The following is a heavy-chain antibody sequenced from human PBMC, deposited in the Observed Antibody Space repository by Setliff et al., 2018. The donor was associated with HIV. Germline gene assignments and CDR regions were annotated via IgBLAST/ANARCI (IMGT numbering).Heavy chain of an antibody. Sequence: GGSLRLSCVASGFTFSSYWMYWVRQAPGKGLVWVSRINSDGSNTTYADSVKGRFTISRDNAKNTLYLQMNSLRAEDTAIYYCAKAWGSGYPSFESALMFDVWGQGTLVTVSS. CDR1: GFTFSSYW. CDR3: AKAWGSGYPSFESALMFDV. D-gene: IGHD3-3*01. J-gene: IGHJ4*02. V-gene: IGHV3-74*01. CDR2: INSDGSNT.